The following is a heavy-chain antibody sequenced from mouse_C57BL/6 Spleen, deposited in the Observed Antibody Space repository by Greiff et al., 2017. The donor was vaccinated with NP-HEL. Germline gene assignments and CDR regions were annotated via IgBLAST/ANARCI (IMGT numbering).Heavy chain of an antibody. J-gene: IGHJ3*01. V-gene: IGHV14-3*01. CDR2: IDPANGNT. CDR3: ARELIRRSSLAY. CDR1: GFNIKNTY. Sequence: EVKLQESVAGLVRPGASVKLSCTASGFNIKNTYMHWVKQSPEQGLEWIGRIDPANGNTKYAPKFQGKATTTADTSSKTAYLKLSSLTSEDTAIYYCARELIRRSSLAYWGQGTLVTVSA.